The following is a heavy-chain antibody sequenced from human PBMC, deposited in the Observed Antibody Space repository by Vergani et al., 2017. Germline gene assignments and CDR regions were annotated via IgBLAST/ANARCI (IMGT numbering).Heavy chain of an antibody. D-gene: IGHD6-13*01. Sequence: QVQLQESGPGLVKPSQTLSLTCTVSGDSISSGDYYWSWIRQPPGKGLEWIGYIYYSGSTYYNPSLKSRVTISVDTSKNQFSLKLSSVTSADTAVYYCARAGIAATGTWNYYYYYYIDVWGKGTTVTVSS. J-gene: IGHJ6*03. CDR3: ARAGIAATGTWNYYYYYYIDV. CDR1: GDSISSGDYY. V-gene: IGHV4-30-4*08. CDR2: IYYSGST.